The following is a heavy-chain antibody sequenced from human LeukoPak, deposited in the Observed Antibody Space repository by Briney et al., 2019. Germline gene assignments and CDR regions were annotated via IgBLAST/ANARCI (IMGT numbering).Heavy chain of an antibody. CDR3: ARDFTIAALYY. D-gene: IGHD6-6*01. CDR2: IYTGGST. J-gene: IGHJ4*02. Sequence: PSQTLSLTCTVSGGSISSGSYYWSWIRQPAGKGLEWIGRIYTGGSTNYNPSLKSRVTISVDTSKNQFSLKLSSVTAADTAVYYCARDFTIAALYYWGQGTLVTVSS. V-gene: IGHV4-61*02. CDR1: GGSISSGSYY.